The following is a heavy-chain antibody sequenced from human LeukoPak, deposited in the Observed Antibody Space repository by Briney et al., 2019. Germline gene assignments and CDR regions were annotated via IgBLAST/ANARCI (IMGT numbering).Heavy chain of an antibody. V-gene: IGHV1-18*01. D-gene: IGHD2-2*01. CDR1: GYIFTSYG. CDR2: ISAYNGNT. Sequence: ASVKVSCKASGYIFTSYGISWVRQAPGQGLEWMGWISAYNGNTNYAQKLQGRVTMTTDTSTSTAYMELRSLRSDDTAVYYCATLPANYYYYYGMDVWGQGTTVTVSS. J-gene: IGHJ6*02. CDR3: ATLPANYYYYYGMDV.